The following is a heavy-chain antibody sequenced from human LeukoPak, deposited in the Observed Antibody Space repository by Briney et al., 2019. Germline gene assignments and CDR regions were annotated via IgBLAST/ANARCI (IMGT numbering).Heavy chain of an antibody. V-gene: IGHV1-18*01. CDR2: ISSYNGNI. CDR3: ARAGPRSGLRKYYFDY. CDR1: GYTFISYG. J-gene: IGHJ4*02. Sequence: ASVKVSCKASGYTFISYGITWVRQAPGQGLEWLGWISSYNGNIDYAQKLQGRVTITADESTSTAYMELSSLRSEDTAVYYCARAGPRSGLRKYYFDYWGQGTLVTVSS. D-gene: IGHD4-17*01.